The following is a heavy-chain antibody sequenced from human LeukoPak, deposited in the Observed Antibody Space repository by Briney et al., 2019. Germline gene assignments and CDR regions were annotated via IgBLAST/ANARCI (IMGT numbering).Heavy chain of an antibody. Sequence: TSVKVSRKASGFTFTSSAMQWVRQARGQRLEWIGWIVVGSGNTNYAQKFQERVTITRDMSTSTAYMELSSLRSEDTAVYYCAADNIAAAGTPFDYWGQGTLVTVSS. J-gene: IGHJ4*02. V-gene: IGHV1-58*02. CDR1: GFTFTSSA. CDR2: IVVGSGNT. D-gene: IGHD6-13*01. CDR3: AADNIAAAGTPFDY.